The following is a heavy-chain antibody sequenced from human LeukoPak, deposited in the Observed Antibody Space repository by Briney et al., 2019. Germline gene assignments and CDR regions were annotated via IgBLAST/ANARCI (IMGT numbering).Heavy chain of an antibody. CDR3: ARDEYQLYFKL. CDR1: GGSINNYY. V-gene: IGHV4-4*07. D-gene: IGHD2-2*01. J-gene: IGHJ4*02. CDR2: IYSGGST. Sequence: PSETLSLTCTVSGGSINNYYWSWIRQPAGKGLEWIGRIYSGGSTNYNPSLKNRVTMSVDMSKNQFSLKVTSVTAADTAVYYCARDEYQLYFKLWGQGTLVTVSS.